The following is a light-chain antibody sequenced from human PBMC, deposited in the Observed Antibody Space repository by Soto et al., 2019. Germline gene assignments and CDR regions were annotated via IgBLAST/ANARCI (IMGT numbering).Light chain of an antibody. CDR1: SSNIGAGYD. J-gene: IGLJ2*01. Sequence: QSVLTQSPSVSGAPGQRVTISCTGSSSNIGAGYDVHWYQQLPGTAPKLLIYNNNQRPSGVPDRFSGSKSGTSASLAITGLRSDDEADYYCATWDDDLYTPIIGGETKLTVL. V-gene: IGLV1-40*01. CDR3: ATWDDDLYTPI. CDR2: NNN.